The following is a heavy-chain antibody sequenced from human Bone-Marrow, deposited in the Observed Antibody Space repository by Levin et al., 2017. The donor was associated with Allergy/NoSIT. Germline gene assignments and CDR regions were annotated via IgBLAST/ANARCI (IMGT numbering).Heavy chain of an antibody. V-gene: IGHV4-61*02. CDR2: IFYNGNT. J-gene: IGHJ4*02. CDR3: ARDQVYGSYPDY. D-gene: IGHD3-16*02. CDR1: GAFITNTRSY. Sequence: SETLSLTCSVSGAFITNTRSYWSWIRQPAGKGLEWIGRIFYNGNTNYNPSLKSRVTMSVDTSKNQFSLKLISVTAADTAVYFCARDQVYGSYPDYWGQGTLVSVSS.